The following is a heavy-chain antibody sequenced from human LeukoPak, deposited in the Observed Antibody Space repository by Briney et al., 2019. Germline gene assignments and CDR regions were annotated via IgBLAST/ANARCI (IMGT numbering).Heavy chain of an antibody. J-gene: IGHJ4*02. CDR1: GGTFSSYA. V-gene: IGHV1-2*02. D-gene: IGHD3-16*01. Sequence: GSSVKVSCKASGGTFSSYAISWVRQAPGQGLEWMGWINPNSGGTNYAQKFQGRVTMTRDTSISTAYMELSRLRSDDTAVYYCARDVWGPSAIDYWGQGTLVTVSS. CDR2: INPNSGGT. CDR3: ARDVWGPSAIDY.